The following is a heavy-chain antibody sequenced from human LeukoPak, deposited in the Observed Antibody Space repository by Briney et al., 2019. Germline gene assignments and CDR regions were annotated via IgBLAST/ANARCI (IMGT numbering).Heavy chain of an antibody. J-gene: IGHJ2*01. CDR3: AKPGRNSEYSYDPWYFDL. V-gene: IGHV3-30*18. CDR2: ISYDGSNK. Sequence: PGGSLRLSCAASGFTFSSYAMHWVRQAPGKGLEWVAVISYDGSNKYYADSVKGRFTISRDNSKNTLYLQMNSLRAEDTAVYYCAKPGRNSEYSYDPWYFDLWGRGTLVTVSS. D-gene: IGHD5-18*01. CDR1: GFTFSSYA.